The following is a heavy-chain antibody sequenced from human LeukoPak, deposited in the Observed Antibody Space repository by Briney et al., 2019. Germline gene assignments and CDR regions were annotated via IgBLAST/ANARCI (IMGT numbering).Heavy chain of an antibody. V-gene: IGHV4-61*02. CDR2: IFPSGST. CDR1: GDSISSGNHY. CDR3: ARSTGQYQLLYFYYNRDV. Sequence: PSETLSLTCTVSGDSISSGNHYWSWIRQPAGKGLEWIGRIFPSGSTNYNPSLKSRVTISVDTSKNQYSLKLSSVSAADTAVYYCARSTGQYQLLYFYYNRDVGGKGTRVTVSS. D-gene: IGHD2-2*01. J-gene: IGHJ6*03.